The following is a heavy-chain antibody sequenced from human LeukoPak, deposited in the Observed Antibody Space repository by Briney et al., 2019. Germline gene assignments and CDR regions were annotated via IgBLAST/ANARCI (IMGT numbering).Heavy chain of an antibody. CDR1: GFTVSSNY. CDR3: AKVGSSSWYVHY. V-gene: IGHV3-23*01. D-gene: IGHD6-13*01. Sequence: PGGSLRLSCAASGFTVSSNYMSWVRQAPGKGLEWVSAISGSGGSTYYADSVKGRFTISRDNSKNTLYLQMNSLRAEDTAVYYCAKVGSSSWYVHYWGQGTLVTVSS. J-gene: IGHJ4*02. CDR2: ISGSGGST.